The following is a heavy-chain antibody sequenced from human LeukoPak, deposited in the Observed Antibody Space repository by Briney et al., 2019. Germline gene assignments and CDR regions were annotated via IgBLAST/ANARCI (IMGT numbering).Heavy chain of an antibody. Sequence: SVRVSCKASGGTFSSYAISWVRQAPGQGLEWMGRIIPILGIANYAQKLQGRVTITADKSTSTAYMELSSLRSEDTAVYYCARDMDIVVVVAATRFYYYGMDVWGQGTTVTVSS. J-gene: IGHJ6*02. CDR1: GGTFSSYA. D-gene: IGHD2-15*01. CDR3: ARDMDIVVVVAATRFYYYGMDV. CDR2: IIPILGIA. V-gene: IGHV1-69*04.